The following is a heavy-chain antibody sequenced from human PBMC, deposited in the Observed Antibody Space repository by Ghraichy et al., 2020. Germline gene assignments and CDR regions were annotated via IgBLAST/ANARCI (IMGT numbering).Heavy chain of an antibody. Sequence: GGSLRLSCEASGFTFSNCAMSWVRQAPGKGLEWVSAISVSGGDTYYADSVKGRFTISRDNAKNTLYLHMNSLRAEDTAVYYCAKDGRRYDSRNDNHEFFDHWGQGALVTVSS. CDR1: GFTFSNCA. CDR2: ISVSGGDT. D-gene: IGHD3-22*01. CDR3: AKDGRRYDSRNDNHEFFDH. V-gene: IGHV3-23*01. J-gene: IGHJ4*02.